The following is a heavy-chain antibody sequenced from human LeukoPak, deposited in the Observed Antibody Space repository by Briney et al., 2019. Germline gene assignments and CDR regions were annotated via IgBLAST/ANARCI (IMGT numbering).Heavy chain of an antibody. CDR1: GSTFDDYA. CDR2: ISYNSGSI. CDR3: AKASSYDFWSGYYGNDY. V-gene: IGHV3-9*01. D-gene: IGHD3-3*01. Sequence: GRSLRLSCAASGSTFDDYAMHWVRQAPGKGLEWVSGISYNSGSIRYADSVKGRFTISRDNAKNSLYPQMNSLRAEDTALYYCAKASSYDFWSGYYGNDYWGQGTLVTVSS. J-gene: IGHJ4*02.